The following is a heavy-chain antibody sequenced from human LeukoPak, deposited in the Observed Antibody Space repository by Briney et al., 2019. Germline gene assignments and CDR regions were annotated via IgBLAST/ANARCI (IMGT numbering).Heavy chain of an antibody. Sequence: SVRVSCKASGGTFSSYAISWVRQAPGQGLEWMGGIIPIFGTANYAQKFQGRVTITTDESTSTAYMELSSLRSEDTAVYYCARERGTAMVTGANGEFDYWGQGTLVTVSS. D-gene: IGHD5-18*01. CDR3: ARERGTAMVTGANGEFDY. J-gene: IGHJ4*02. CDR1: GGTFSSYA. V-gene: IGHV1-69*05. CDR2: IIPIFGTA.